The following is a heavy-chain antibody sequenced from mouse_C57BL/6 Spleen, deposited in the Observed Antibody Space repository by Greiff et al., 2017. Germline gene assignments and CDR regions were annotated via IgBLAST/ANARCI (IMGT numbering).Heavy chain of an antibody. CDR2: INPNNGGT. V-gene: IGHV1-18*01. J-gene: IGHJ4*01. Sequence: VQLQQSGPELVKPGASVKIPCKASGYTFTDYNMDWVKQSHGKSLKWIGDINPNNGGTIYNQKFKGKATLTVDKSSSTAYMELRSLTSEDTAVYYCARSAYAMDYWGQGTSVTVSS. CDR3: ARSAYAMDY. D-gene: IGHD6-1*01. CDR1: GYTFTDYN.